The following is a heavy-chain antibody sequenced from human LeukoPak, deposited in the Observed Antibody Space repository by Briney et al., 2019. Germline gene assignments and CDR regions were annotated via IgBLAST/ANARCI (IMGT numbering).Heavy chain of an antibody. CDR1: GFTFSSYA. D-gene: IGHD1-26*01. Sequence: GRSLRLSCAASGFTFSSYAMHWVRQAPGKRLEWVAVISYDGSNKYYADSVKGRFTISRDNSKNTLYLQMNSLRAEDTAVYYCARGGRATTDYWGQGTLVTVSS. CDR2: ISYDGSNK. J-gene: IGHJ4*02. CDR3: ARGGRATTDY. V-gene: IGHV3-30*01.